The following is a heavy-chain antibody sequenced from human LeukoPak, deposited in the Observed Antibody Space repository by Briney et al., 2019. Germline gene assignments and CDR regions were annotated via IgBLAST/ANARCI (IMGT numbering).Heavy chain of an antibody. J-gene: IGHJ6*02. V-gene: IGHV3-21*01. D-gene: IGHD3-10*01. CDR3: ARARETYYYVSGSYYPDV. Sequence: KSGGSLRLSCAASGFTFSSYSMNWVRQAPGKGLEWVSSISSSSSYIYYADSVKGQFTISRDNSKNTLFLQMNSLRTEDTDVYYCARARETYYYVSGSYYPDVWGQGTTVTVS. CDR2: ISSSSSYI. CDR1: GFTFSSYS.